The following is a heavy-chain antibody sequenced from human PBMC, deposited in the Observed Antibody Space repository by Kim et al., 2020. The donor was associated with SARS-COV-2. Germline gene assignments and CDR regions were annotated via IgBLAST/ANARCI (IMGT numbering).Heavy chain of an antibody. CDR1: GFIFGDYH. Sequence: GGSLRLSCAASGFIFGDYHMHWVRQAPGKGLEWVAVISNDGRKKDYRDSVKGRFTISRGRSNDTLYLQMTSLRAEDMAVYYCATDSERSGAYLDYWGQGT. V-gene: IGHV3-30*14. D-gene: IGHD3-10*01. CDR2: ISNDGRKK. CDR3: ATDSERSGAYLDY. J-gene: IGHJ4*02.